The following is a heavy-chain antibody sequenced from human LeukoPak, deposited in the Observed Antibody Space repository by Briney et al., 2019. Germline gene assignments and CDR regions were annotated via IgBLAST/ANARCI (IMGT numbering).Heavy chain of an antibody. Sequence: PSETLSLTCAVYGGSFSGYYWSWIRQPPGKGLEWIGEINHSGSTNNNPSLKSRVTISVDTSKSQFSLKLSSVTAADTAVYYCARSFGVVIVYCPSLYGMDVWGQGTTVTVSS. CDR3: ARSFGVVIVYCPSLYGMDV. J-gene: IGHJ6*02. D-gene: IGHD3-3*01. V-gene: IGHV4-34*01. CDR1: GGSFSGYY. CDR2: INHSGST.